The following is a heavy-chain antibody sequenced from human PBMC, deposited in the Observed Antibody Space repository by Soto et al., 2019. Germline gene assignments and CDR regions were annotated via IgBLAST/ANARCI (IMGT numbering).Heavy chain of an antibody. CDR1: GGSISSYY. CDR2: IYYSGST. CDR3: ARQSYYYDIDY. J-gene: IGHJ4*02. Sequence: PSETLSLTCTVSGGSISSYYWSWIRQPPGKGLEWIGYIYYSGSTNYNPSLKSRVTISVDTSKNQFSLKLSSVTAADTAVYYCARQSYYYDIDYWGQGTLVTVS. D-gene: IGHD3-22*01. V-gene: IGHV4-59*01.